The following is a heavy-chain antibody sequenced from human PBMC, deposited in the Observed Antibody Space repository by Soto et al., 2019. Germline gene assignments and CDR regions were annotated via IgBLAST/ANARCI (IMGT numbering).Heavy chain of an antibody. J-gene: IGHJ4*02. CDR3: ARGSEWYYYDSSGYYYFDY. D-gene: IGHD3-22*01. V-gene: IGHV4-59*01. CDR2: IYYSGST. Sequence: SETQSLTYTVSGGSISSYYGSWIRQPPGKGLEWIGYIYYSGSTNYNPSLKSRVTISVDTSKNQFSLKLSSVTAADTAVYYCARGSEWYYYDSSGYYYFDYWGQGTLVTVSS. CDR1: GGSISSYY.